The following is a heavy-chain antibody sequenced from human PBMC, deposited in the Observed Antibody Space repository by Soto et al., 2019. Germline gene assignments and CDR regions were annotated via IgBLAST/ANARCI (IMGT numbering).Heavy chain of an antibody. CDR3: ARGCPNGVSYYSRRAYDAFDI. CDR2: IIPIFGTA. Sequence: GXSVKVACRAAGGPFSSYAISWGRQSPGQGLEWMGGIIPIFGTANYAQKFQCRVTITADKSTSTAYMELSSLRSEDTAVYYCARGCPNGVSYYSRRAYDAFDICGQRTMVTVSS. V-gene: IGHV1-69*06. J-gene: IGHJ3*02. D-gene: IGHD2-8*01. CDR1: GGPFSSYA.